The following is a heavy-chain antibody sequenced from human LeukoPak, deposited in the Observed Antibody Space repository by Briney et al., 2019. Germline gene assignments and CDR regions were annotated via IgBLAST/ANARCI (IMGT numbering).Heavy chain of an antibody. CDR3: ARGVYDILTGYSPAFDY. Sequence: SQTLSLTCAVSGGSIGSGGYSWSWIRQPPGKGLEWIGYIYHSESTYYNPSLKSRVTISVDRSKNQFSLKLSSVTAADTAVYYRARGVYDILTGYSPAFDYWGQGTLVTVSS. V-gene: IGHV4-30-2*01. J-gene: IGHJ4*02. D-gene: IGHD3-9*01. CDR1: GGSIGSGGYS. CDR2: IYHSEST.